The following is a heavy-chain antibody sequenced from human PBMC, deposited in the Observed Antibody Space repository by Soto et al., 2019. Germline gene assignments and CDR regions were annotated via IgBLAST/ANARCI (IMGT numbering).Heavy chain of an antibody. CDR2: ISFDGNNI. CDR3: ARVGRSSIWCVTQFYN. J-gene: IGHJ4*02. Sequence: XGSLRLSCASSGFNFSFYAMHWVRQTPGKGLEWVAVISFDGNNIYYADSVRGRFTISRDSSSSTLYLQMNNLKPEDTAIYYFARVGRSSIWCVTQFYNWGQGTLVTVSS. CDR1: GFNFSFYA. D-gene: IGHD2-2*01. V-gene: IGHV3-30-3*01.